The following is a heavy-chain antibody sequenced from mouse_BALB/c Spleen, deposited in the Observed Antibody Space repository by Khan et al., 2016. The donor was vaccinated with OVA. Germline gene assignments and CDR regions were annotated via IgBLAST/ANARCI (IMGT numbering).Heavy chain of an antibody. J-gene: IGHJ4*01. CDR3: ATPSYFYYVFDY. CDR1: GYTFTNFG. CDR2: INTSTGEP. V-gene: IGHV9-3-1*01. Sequence: QEVQPGPELKKPGETVKISCKASGYTFTNFGMNWVKQAPGKGLKWLGWINTSTGEPTYVDDLKRGFAFSLEPSASTAYLQMTNLKAEDTARYFCATPSYFYYVFDYWGQGTSVTVSS. D-gene: IGHD1-1*01.